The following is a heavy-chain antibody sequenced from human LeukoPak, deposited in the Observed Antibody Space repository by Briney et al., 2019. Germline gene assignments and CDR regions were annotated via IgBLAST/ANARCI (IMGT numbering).Heavy chain of an antibody. Sequence: SVKVSCKASGGTFSSYAISWVRQAPGQGLEWMGRIIPIFGTANYAQKFQGRVTITTDESTSTAYVELSSLRSEDTAVYYCARETVTTDGDFDYWGQGTLVTVSS. J-gene: IGHJ4*02. CDR2: IIPIFGTA. CDR3: ARETVTTDGDFDY. CDR1: GGTFSSYA. V-gene: IGHV1-69*05. D-gene: IGHD4-11*01.